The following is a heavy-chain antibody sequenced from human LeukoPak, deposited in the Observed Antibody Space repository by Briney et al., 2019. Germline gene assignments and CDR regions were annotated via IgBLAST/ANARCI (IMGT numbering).Heavy chain of an antibody. J-gene: IGHJ4*02. CDR3: ARFSPRAMGNFLDF. CDR1: GGSISSGSYS. D-gene: IGHD7-27*01. CDR2: IYPRGST. V-gene: IGHV4-30-2*01. Sequence: SQTLSLTCAVSGGSISSGSYSWGWIRQPPGKGLEWIGYIYPRGSTYYNPSLKSRVILSLDKSANEFSLNLSSVTAADTAVYYCARFSPRAMGNFLDFWGQGTLVTVSS.